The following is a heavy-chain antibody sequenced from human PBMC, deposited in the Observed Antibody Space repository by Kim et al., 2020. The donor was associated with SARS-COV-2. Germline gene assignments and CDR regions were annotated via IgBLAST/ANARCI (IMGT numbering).Heavy chain of an antibody. CDR2: IYSGGST. J-gene: IGHJ4*02. D-gene: IGHD3-9*01. V-gene: IGHV3-66*01. CDR1: GFTVSSNY. CDR3: ARETPSSYYDILTGYFRQYYIDY. Sequence: GGSLRLSCAASGFTVSSNYMSWVRQAPGKGLEWVSVIYSGGSTYYADSVKGRFTISRDNSKNTLYLQMNSLRAEDTAVYYCARETPSSYYDILTGYFRQYYIDYWGQGTLVTVSS.